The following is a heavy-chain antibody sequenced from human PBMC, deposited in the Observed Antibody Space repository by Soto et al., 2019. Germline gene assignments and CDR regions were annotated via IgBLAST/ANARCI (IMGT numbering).Heavy chain of an antibody. CDR3: ARDPTIRYYYYYMDV. V-gene: IGHV1-18*01. CDR2: ISAYNGNT. J-gene: IGHJ6*03. Sequence: QVQLVQSGAEVKKPGASVKVSCKASGYSFTSYGISWVRQAPGQGLEWMGWISAYNGNTNYAQKLQGRVTMTTDTSTSTAYMELRSLRSDATAVYYCARDPTIRYYYYYMDVWGKGTTVTVSS. CDR1: GYSFTSYG. D-gene: IGHD3-3*02.